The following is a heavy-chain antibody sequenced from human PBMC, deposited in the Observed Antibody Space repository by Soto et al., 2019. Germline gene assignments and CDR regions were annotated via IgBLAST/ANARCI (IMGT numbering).Heavy chain of an antibody. J-gene: IGHJ2*01. CDR1: GGSISSGGYY. V-gene: IGHV4-31*03. Sequence: SETLSLTCTVSGGSISSGGYYWSWIRQHPGKGLEWIGYIYYSGSTYYNPSLKSRVTISVDTSKNQFSLKLSSVTAADTAVYYCARRGYGDYWDWYFDLWGRGTLVTVSS. CDR3: ARRGYGDYWDWYFDL. D-gene: IGHD4-17*01. CDR2: IYYSGST.